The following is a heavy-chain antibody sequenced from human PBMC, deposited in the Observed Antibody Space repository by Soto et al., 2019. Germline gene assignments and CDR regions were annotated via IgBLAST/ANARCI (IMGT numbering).Heavy chain of an antibody. V-gene: IGHV4-34*01. CDR3: ARGTVVVPAANFDY. CDR2: INHSGST. Sequence: PSETLSLTCAVYGGSLSGYYWSWIRQPPGKGLEWIGEINHSGSTNYNPSLKSRVTISVDTSKNQFSLKLSSVTAADTAVYYCARGTVVVPAANFDYWGQGTLVTVSS. D-gene: IGHD2-2*01. J-gene: IGHJ4*02. CDR1: GGSLSGYY.